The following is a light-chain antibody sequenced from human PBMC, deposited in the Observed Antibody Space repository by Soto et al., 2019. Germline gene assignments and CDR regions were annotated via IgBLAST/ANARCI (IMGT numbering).Light chain of an antibody. V-gene: IGKV3-15*01. CDR3: QEYSAWWT. CDR1: QSVSSN. Sequence: EIVMTQSPATLSVSPGERATLSCRASQSVSSNLAWYQQKPGQAPRLLVYGASTRATGIPARFSGSGSGTEFTLTISSLQSEDSAVYYCQEYSAWWTFGQGTKGEIK. CDR2: GAS. J-gene: IGKJ1*01.